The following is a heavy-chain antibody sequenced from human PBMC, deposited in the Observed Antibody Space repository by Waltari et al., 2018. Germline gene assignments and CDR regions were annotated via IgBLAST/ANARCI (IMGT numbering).Heavy chain of an antibody. D-gene: IGHD1-26*01. V-gene: IGHV3-48*03. CDR2: IDKTGSRT. Sequence: EVQLVESGGDLVQPGESLRLNCETSGFTFSKYELNWIRQAPGRWWEWIAYIDKTGSRTFYSDSVRGRFTISRDDAKSSVYLQMTNLRVDDSALYYCARGIVGATGWGQGTLVTVSS. CDR1: GFTFSKYE. CDR3: ARGIVGATG. J-gene: IGHJ4*02.